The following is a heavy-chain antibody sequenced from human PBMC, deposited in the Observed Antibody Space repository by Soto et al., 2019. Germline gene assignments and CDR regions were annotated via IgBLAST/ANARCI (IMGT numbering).Heavy chain of an antibody. D-gene: IGHD2-15*01. Sequence: QVQLQQWGAGLLKPSETLSLTCAVYGGSFSGYYWSWIRQPPGKGLEWIGEINHSGSTNYNPSLKSRVTISVDTSKNQFSLKLSSVTAADTAVYYCARGQSFYCSGGSCYSEHYYYYYYMDVWGKGTTVTVSS. CDR2: INHSGST. J-gene: IGHJ6*03. V-gene: IGHV4-34*01. CDR1: GGSFSGYY. CDR3: ARGQSFYCSGGSCYSEHYYYYYYMDV.